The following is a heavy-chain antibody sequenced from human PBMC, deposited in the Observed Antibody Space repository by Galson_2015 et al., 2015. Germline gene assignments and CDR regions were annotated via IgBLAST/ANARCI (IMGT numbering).Heavy chain of an antibody. V-gene: IGHV3-23*01. CDR2: ISGSGGST. Sequence: SLRLSCAASGFTFSSYGMHWVRQAPGKGLEWVSAISGSGGSTYYADSVKGRFIISRDNSKNTLYLQMNSLRAEDTAVYYCAKDRREYGMDVWGQGTTVTVSS. CDR3: AKDRREYGMDV. J-gene: IGHJ6*02. D-gene: IGHD5-24*01. CDR1: GFTFSSYG.